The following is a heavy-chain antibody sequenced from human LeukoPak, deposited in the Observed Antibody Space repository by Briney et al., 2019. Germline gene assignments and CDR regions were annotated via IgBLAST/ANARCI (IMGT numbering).Heavy chain of an antibody. CDR1: GGSISSYY. D-gene: IGHD3-10*01. J-gene: IGHJ4*02. CDR3: ARVYDHGSGSFYNDY. V-gene: IGHV4-59*01. CDR2: IYYSGST. Sequence: PSETLSLTCTVSGGSISSYYWSWIRQPPGKGLEWIGYIYYSGSTNYNPSLKSRVTISVDTSKNQFSLKLSSVTAADTAVYYCARVYDHGSGSFYNDYWGQGTLVTVSS.